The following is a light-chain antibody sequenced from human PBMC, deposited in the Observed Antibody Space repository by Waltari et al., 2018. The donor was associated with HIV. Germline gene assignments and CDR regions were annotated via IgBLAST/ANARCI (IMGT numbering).Light chain of an antibody. Sequence: QPVLTQQPSAYASLGAPVTLTCTLSIGYSLYKVDWYQQRPGKGPRFVLRVGTGGIVGSKGDGIPDRLSVLGSGLNRYLTIKNIQEEDESDYHCGAEHGSGSNLVVVFGGGTKLTVL. V-gene: IGLV9-49*01. CDR3: GAEHGSGSNLVVV. J-gene: IGLJ2*01. CDR1: IGYSLYK. CDR2: VGTGGIVG.